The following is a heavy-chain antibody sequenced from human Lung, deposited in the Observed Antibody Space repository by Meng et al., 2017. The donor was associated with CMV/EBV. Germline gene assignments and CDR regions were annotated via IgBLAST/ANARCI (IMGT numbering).Heavy chain of an antibody. D-gene: IGHD2-2*02. CDR1: GSSFSGYY. V-gene: IGHV1-2*02. J-gene: IGHJ5*02. Sequence: LVRAGVQREQYRPSVTASCYTHGSSFSGYYRHCARQAPGQGLEWMRRINPNSGGTNYAQKFKGRVTMTRDTSISTAYMKLSRLRSDDTAVYYCARYTGHLDPWGQGTLVTVSS. CDR3: ARYTGHLDP. CDR2: INPNSGGT.